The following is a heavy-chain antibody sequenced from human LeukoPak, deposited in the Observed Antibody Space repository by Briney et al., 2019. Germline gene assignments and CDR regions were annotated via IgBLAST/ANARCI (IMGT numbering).Heavy chain of an antibody. CDR2: IKTDGSEK. CDR1: GFTFSNYW. Sequence: GGFLRLSCEGSGFTFSNYWMGWVRQAPGKGLQWVANIKTDGSEKYYVDSVKGRFTISRDNAKNSLYLQMNSLRAEDTAVYYCATYSSLNRREFQYWGQGTLLTVSS. J-gene: IGHJ1*01. D-gene: IGHD3-22*01. CDR3: ATYSSLNRREFQY. V-gene: IGHV3-7*01.